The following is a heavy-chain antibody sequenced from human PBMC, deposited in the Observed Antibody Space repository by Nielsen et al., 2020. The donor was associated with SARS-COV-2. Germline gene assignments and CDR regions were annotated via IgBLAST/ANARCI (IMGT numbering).Heavy chain of an antibody. CDR3: AREDLYGNWYYFDY. D-gene: IGHD4-11*01. CDR2: INSDGRST. Sequence: GGSLRLSSAASGFSFSNYWMHWVRQVPGKGLVWVSRINSDGRSTSYAGSVKGRFTISRDNAKNTLYLQMNSLRAEDTAVYYCAREDLYGNWYYFDYWGLGTLVTVSS. J-gene: IGHJ4*02. CDR1: GFSFSNYW. V-gene: IGHV3-74*01.